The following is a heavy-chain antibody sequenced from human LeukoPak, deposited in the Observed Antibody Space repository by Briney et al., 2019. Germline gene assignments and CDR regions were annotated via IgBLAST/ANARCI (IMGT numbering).Heavy chain of an antibody. D-gene: IGHD3-3*01. Sequence: SETLSLTCTVSGGSISSYYWSWIRQPPGKGLEWIGYIYYSGSTNYNPSLKSRVTISVDTSKNQFSLKLSPVSAADTAVYYCARENYDFWSGYYSGGWFDPWGQGTLVTVSS. CDR3: ARENYDFWSGYYSGGWFDP. V-gene: IGHV4-59*01. J-gene: IGHJ5*02. CDR1: GGSISSYY. CDR2: IYYSGST.